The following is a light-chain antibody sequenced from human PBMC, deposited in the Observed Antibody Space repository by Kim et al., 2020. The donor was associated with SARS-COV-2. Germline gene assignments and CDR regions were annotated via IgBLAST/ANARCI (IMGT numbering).Light chain of an antibody. CDR3: CSYAGSNSYV. V-gene: IGLV2-23*02. CDR2: DFN. Sequence: QSALTQAASVSGSPGQSITISCTGTSSDIGSYNQVSWYQHHPGKAPKLIIYDFNKRPSGVSDRLSGSKSGYTASLTISGLQAEDEADYYCCSYAGSNSYVFGTGTQLTVL. CDR1: SSDIGSYNQ. J-gene: IGLJ1*01.